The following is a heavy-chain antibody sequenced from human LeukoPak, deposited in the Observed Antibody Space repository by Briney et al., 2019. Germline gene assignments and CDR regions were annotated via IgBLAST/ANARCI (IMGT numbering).Heavy chain of an antibody. CDR3: ARLQTLSLDY. J-gene: IGHJ4*02. Sequence: SETLSLACTVPGRSIRSSSFHWGWIPQPPGKGLEWIGSIYYSGSTYYNPPLKSRVTISVDTSKNQFSLKLSSVTAADTAVYYCARLQTLSLDYWGQGTLVTVSS. CDR2: IYYSGST. CDR1: GRSIRSSSFH. V-gene: IGHV4-39*01.